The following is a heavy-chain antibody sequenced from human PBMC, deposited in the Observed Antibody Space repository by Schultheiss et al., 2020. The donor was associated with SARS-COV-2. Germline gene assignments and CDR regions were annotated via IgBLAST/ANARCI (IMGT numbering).Heavy chain of an antibody. D-gene: IGHD2-15*01. CDR2: IYYSGST. Sequence: SQTLSLTCAVYGGSISSYYWSWIRQPPGKGLEWIGYIYYSGSTNYNPSLKSRVTISVDTSKNQFSLKLSSVTAADTAVYYCARAPTDIVVVVAATLFAFDIWGQGTMVTVSS. J-gene: IGHJ3*02. CDR3: ARAPTDIVVVVAATLFAFDI. CDR1: GGSISSYY. V-gene: IGHV4-59*01.